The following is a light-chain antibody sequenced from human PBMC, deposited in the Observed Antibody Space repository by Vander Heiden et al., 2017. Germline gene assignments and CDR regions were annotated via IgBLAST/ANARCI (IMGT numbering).Light chain of an antibody. Sequence: QSALTKPASVFGSPGQSIPISCTGTSNDVGVYDYVSWYQQHPGKAPKLMIYDVSDRPSGVSNRFSGSKSGNTASLTISGLQAEDEAHYYCCSYTSSSTLVFGGGTKLTVL. CDR2: DVS. J-gene: IGLJ2*01. V-gene: IGLV2-14*01. CDR3: CSYTSSSTLV. CDR1: SNDVGVYDY.